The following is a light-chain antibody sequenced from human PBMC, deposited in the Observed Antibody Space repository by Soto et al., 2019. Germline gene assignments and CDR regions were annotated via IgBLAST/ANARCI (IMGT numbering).Light chain of an antibody. Sequence: DIQMTQSPSTLSASVGDRVVITCRASQIITTWLAWYQQKPGKAPKLLIXXXXXXXXXXXXXXXXXGSGTXFTLTISRLQPDDFATYYCQQYNDYWTFGQGTKVDIK. J-gene: IGKJ1*01. CDR1: QIITTW. CDR2: XXX. V-gene: IGKV1-5*01. CDR3: QQYNDYWT.